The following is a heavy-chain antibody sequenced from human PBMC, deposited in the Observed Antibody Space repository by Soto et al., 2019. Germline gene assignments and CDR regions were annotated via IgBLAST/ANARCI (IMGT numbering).Heavy chain of an antibody. D-gene: IGHD6-19*01. CDR2: INHSGST. Sequence: QVQLQQWGAGLLKPSETLSLTCAVYGGSFNYYWTWIRQPPGKGLEWIGEINHSGSTNYNPSLKSRVTISVDTSKNRVSLKLSSVTAADTAVYYCARASGGMDVWGQGTTVTVSS. V-gene: IGHV4-34*01. J-gene: IGHJ6*02. CDR1: GGSFNYY. CDR3: ARASGGMDV.